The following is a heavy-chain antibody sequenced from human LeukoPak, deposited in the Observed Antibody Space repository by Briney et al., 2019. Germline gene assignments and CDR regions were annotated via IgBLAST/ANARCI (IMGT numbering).Heavy chain of an antibody. J-gene: IGHJ4*02. CDR3: ARQGIVGAKRGGWFDY. CDR2: IWYDGSNE. V-gene: IGHV3-33*01. D-gene: IGHD1-26*01. Sequence: GGSLRVSCAASGFTFSSYGMHWVRQAPGKGLEWVAVIWYDGSNENYADSVKGRFTISRDNSKKTMYLQMNSLRAEDTAVYYCARQGIVGAKRGGWFDYWGQGTLVTVSS. CDR1: GFTFSSYG.